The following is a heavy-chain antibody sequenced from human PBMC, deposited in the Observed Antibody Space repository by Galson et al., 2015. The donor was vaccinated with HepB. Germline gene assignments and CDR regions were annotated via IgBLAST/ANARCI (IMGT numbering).Heavy chain of an antibody. CDR1: GFMCSSYA. V-gene: IGHV3-23*01. J-gene: IGHJ3*02. CDR2: ISGSGGST. D-gene: IGHD3-10*01. CDR3: AILEGLLWFGQLRGAFHI. Sequence: SLRLSCAAAGFMCSSYAMSWVRQAPGKGLEWVSGISGSGGSTSYADSVKGRFTISRDSSKNNLFLQMNSLRAEDTALYYCAILEGLLWFGQLRGAFHIWGQGTMVTVSS.